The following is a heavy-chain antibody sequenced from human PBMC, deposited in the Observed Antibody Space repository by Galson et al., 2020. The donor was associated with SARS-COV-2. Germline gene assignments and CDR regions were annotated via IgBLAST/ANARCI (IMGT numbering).Heavy chain of an antibody. CDR2: ISYDGDNK. V-gene: IGHV3-30*03. Sequence: TGGSLRLSCAASGFTFSSYGMHWVRQAPGKGLEWMAVISYDGDNKYHADSVKGRFTISRDNSENTLYLQMNTLRTDDTAVYYCARIGYNHDLNDALDIWGQGTMVTVSS. CDR1: GFTFSSYG. J-gene: IGHJ3*02. CDR3: ARIGYNHDLNDALDI. D-gene: IGHD5-18*01.